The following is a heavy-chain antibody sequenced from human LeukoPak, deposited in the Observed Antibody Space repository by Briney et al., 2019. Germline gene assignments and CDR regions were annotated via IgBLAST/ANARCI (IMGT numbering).Heavy chain of an antibody. J-gene: IGHJ2*01. D-gene: IGHD6-19*01. CDR1: GCSFSTYA. Sequence: GASVKVSCKASGCSFSTYAMSWVRQAPGQGPEWMGWVNTNTGNPAYAQGFTGRFVFSLDTSVSTAYLQISSLKSEDTAVYYCATGRYRRDVPWYLDLWGRGTLVTVSS. CDR2: VNTNTGNP. CDR3: ATGRYRRDVPWYLDL. V-gene: IGHV7-4-1*02.